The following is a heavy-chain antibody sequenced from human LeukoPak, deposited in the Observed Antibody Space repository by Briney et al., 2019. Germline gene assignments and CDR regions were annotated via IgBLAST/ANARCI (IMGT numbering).Heavy chain of an antibody. CDR3: ARDSSPYDFWSGYLPYYYGMDV. Sequence: PLETLSLTCTVSGGSISSYYWSWIRQPPGKGLEWIGYIYYSGSTNYNPSLKSRVTISVDTSKNQFSLKLSSVTAADTAVYYCARDSSPYDFWSGYLPYYYGMDVWGQGTTVTVSS. CDR2: IYYSGST. D-gene: IGHD3-3*01. V-gene: IGHV4-59*01. J-gene: IGHJ6*02. CDR1: GGSISSYY.